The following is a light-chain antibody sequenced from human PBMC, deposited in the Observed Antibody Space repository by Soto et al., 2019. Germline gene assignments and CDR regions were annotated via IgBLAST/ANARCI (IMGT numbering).Light chain of an antibody. J-gene: IGLJ2*01. CDR1: SSDVGGYNY. CDR3: SSFASSSTLV. V-gene: IGLV2-14*03. CDR2: DVT. Sequence: QSALTQPASVSGSPGQSITISCTGTSSDVGGYNYVSWYQQHPGKAPKLLICDVTNRPSGVSNRFSGSKSGNTASLTIAGLQTEYEADYYCSSFASSSTLVFGGGTKVTVL.